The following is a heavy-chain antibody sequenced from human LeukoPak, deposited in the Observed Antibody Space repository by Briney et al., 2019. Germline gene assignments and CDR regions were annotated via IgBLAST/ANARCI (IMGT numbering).Heavy chain of an antibody. J-gene: IGHJ2*01. CDR2: IYYSGST. CDR3: ARSPNWGSVDYWYFDL. D-gene: IGHD7-27*01. CDR1: GGSISSYY. V-gene: IGHV4-59*01. Sequence: PSETLSLTCTVSGGSISSYYWSWTRQPPGKGLEWIGYIYYSGSTNYNPSLKSRVTISVDTSKNQFSLKLSSVTAADTAVYYCARSPNWGSVDYWYFDLWGRGTLVTVSS.